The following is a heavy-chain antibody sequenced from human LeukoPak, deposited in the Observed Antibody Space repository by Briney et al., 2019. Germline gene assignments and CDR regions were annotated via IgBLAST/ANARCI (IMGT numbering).Heavy chain of an antibody. Sequence: ASVKVSCKVSGYTLTGFSMYWVRQAPGKGLEWMGGFDREDGETIYAQKFQGRVSMTEDISIDTGYMELSSLRSEDTAVYYCATDLSVAGPVNFDFWGQGTLVTVSS. CDR2: FDREDGET. CDR3: ATDLSVAGPVNFDF. CDR1: GYTLTGFS. D-gene: IGHD6-19*01. V-gene: IGHV1-24*01. J-gene: IGHJ4*02.